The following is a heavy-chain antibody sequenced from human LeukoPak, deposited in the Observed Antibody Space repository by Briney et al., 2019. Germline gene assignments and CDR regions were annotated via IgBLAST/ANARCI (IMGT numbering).Heavy chain of an antibody. CDR2: ISYDGGNK. D-gene: IGHD3-22*01. CDR1: GFTFSSYG. Sequence: GGSLRLSCAASGFTFSSYGMHWVRQAPGKGLEWVAVISYDGGNKYYADSVKGRFIISRDNSKNTLYLQTNSLRAEDTAVYYCAKDLSDSGYFQFMDVWGQGTTVTVSS. CDR3: AKDLSDSGYFQFMDV. V-gene: IGHV3-30*18. J-gene: IGHJ6*02.